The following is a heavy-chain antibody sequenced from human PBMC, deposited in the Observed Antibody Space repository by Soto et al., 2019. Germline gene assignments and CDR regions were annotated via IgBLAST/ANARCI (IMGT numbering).Heavy chain of an antibody. CDR1: GFTFSSYW. Sequence: EVQLVESGGGLVQPGGSLRLSCAASGFTFSSYWMHWVRQAPGKGLVWVSRINSDGSSTSYADSVKGRFTISRDNVKNTLYLQMNSLRAEDTAVYYCARDGSGSYYNRYYYYGMDVWGQGTTVTVSS. CDR3: ARDGSGSYYNRYYYYGMDV. D-gene: IGHD3-10*01. J-gene: IGHJ6*02. CDR2: INSDGSST. V-gene: IGHV3-74*01.